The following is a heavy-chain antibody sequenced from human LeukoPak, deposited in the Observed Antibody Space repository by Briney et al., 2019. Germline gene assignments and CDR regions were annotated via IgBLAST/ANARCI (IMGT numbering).Heavy chain of an antibody. CDR3: ATNALLVPSTFDS. Sequence: PSETLSLTCSVSGVSIVDSYWSWVRQSPGKQMEWLGFVYDNGGATYNPSLKSRISISLDTSNNQFSLKLKSVTAADTAVYYCATNALLVPSTFDSWGRGTLVTVSS. V-gene: IGHV4-59*12. J-gene: IGHJ4*02. CDR1: GVSIVDSY. D-gene: IGHD6-6*01. CDR2: VYDNGGA.